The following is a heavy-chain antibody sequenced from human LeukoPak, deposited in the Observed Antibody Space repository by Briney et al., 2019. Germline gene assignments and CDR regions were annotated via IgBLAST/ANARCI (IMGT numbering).Heavy chain of an antibody. D-gene: IGHD1-1*01. J-gene: IGHJ4*02. V-gene: IGHV1-69*01. Sequence: RASVKVSCKASGGTFSSYAISWVRQAPGQGLEWMGGIIPIFGTANYAQKFQGRVTITADESTSTAYMELSSLRSEDTAVYYCAVLSTGTTFFDYWGQGTLVTVSS. CDR1: GGTFSSYA. CDR2: IIPIFGTA. CDR3: AVLSTGTTFFDY.